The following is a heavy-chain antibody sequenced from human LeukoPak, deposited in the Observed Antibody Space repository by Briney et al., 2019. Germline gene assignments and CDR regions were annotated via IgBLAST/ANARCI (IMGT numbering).Heavy chain of an antibody. CDR1: GFTFRNYP. V-gene: IGHV3-23*01. CDR3: ANSDYGDYNWFDP. J-gene: IGHJ5*02. Sequence: PGGSLRLSCAASGFTFRNYPMSWVRQAPGKGLEWVSGISGSGGSSYYADSVKGRFTISRDNSKNTLYLQMNSLRAEDTAVYYCANSDYGDYNWFDPWGQGTLVTVSS. CDR2: ISGSGGSS. D-gene: IGHD4-17*01.